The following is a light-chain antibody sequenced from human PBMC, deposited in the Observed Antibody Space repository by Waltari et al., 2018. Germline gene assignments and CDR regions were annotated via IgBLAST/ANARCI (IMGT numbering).Light chain of an antibody. CDR2: DVS. CDR3: QQYDSLTLLT. CDR1: QDISNH. J-gene: IGKJ5*01. Sequence: DIEMTQSPSSLSASVGEKVTITCRASQDISNHLSWFQQKPGKAPKLLIYDVSKLETGVASRFSGGGSRADFTHIINDVQPEDVATYYCQQYDSLTLLTFGQGTRLE. V-gene: IGKV1-33*01.